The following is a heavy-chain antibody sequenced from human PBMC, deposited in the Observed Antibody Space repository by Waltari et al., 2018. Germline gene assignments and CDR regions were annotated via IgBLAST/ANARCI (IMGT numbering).Heavy chain of an antibody. CDR1: GFTFSSQW. D-gene: IGHD6-13*01. Sequence: EVQLVESGGGLVQPGGSLRLSCAASGFTFSSQWMTWVRQAPGEGLEWVANIKRDGSEKYQVESVKGRFTSSRDNAKNSLYLQMESLRGEDTAVYYCARGGYDSSWYWRDWGQGTLVTVSS. J-gene: IGHJ4*02. V-gene: IGHV3-7*04. CDR2: IKRDGSEK. CDR3: ARGGYDSSWYWRD.